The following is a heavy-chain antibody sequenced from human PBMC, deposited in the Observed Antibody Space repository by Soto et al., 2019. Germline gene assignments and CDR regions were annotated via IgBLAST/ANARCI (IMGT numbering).Heavy chain of an antibody. V-gene: IGHV1-18*01. Sequence: RQAPGQGLEWMGWINSYNGNTKYSQKFQGRVTITADESTSTAYMELSSLRSEDTAVYYCARPIQYYFDTSAQSAWFDPWGQGTLVTVSS. CDR3: ARPIQYYFDTSAQSAWFDP. CDR2: INSYNGNT. J-gene: IGHJ5*02. D-gene: IGHD3-22*01.